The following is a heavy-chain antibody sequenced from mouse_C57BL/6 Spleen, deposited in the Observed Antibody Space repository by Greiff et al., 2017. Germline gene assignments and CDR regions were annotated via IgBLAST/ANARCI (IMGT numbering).Heavy chain of an antibody. CDR3: ARPYYYGSSWYFDY. V-gene: IGHV5-17*01. D-gene: IGHD1-1*01. J-gene: IGHJ2*01. CDR1: GFTFSDSG. CDR2: ISSGSSTI. Sequence: EVNLVESGGGLVKPGGSLKLSCAASGFTFSDSGMHWVRQAPEKGLEWVAYISSGSSTIYYADTVKGRFTIARDNAKNTLFLQMTSLRSEDTAMYSGARPYYYGSSWYFDYWGQGTTLTVSS.